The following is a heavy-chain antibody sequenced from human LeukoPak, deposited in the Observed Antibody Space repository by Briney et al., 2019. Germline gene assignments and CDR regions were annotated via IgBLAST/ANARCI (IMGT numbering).Heavy chain of an antibody. CDR2: ISNDGYNK. J-gene: IGHJ4*02. V-gene: IGHV3-30*18. CDR1: GFTFNSYG. Sequence: GGSLRLSCAASGFTFNSYGMRWVRQAPGEGLEWVAVISNDGYNKYYTDSVKGRFTISRDNSKNTLYLQMNSLRAEDTAVYYCAKEWIRGVINYGGQGTLVIVSS. CDR3: AKEWIRGVINY. D-gene: IGHD3-10*01.